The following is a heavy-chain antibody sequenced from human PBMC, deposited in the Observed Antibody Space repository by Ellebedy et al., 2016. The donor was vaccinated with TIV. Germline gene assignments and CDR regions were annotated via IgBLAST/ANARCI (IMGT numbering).Heavy chain of an antibody. Sequence: ASVKVSCKASGYTFTGYYMHWVRQAPGQGLEWMGWINPNSGDTTYAQKFQGRVTMTRDTSTSTVYMELSSLRSDDTAVYYCAAFPYISSSSAYWGQGALVTVSS. CDR1: GYTFTGYY. V-gene: IGHV1-2*02. J-gene: IGHJ4*02. CDR2: INPNSGDT. D-gene: IGHD6-6*01. CDR3: AAFPYISSSSAY.